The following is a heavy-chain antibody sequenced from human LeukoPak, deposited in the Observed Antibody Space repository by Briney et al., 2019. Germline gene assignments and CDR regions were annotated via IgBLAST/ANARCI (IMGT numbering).Heavy chain of an antibody. V-gene: IGHV1-8*03. CDR3: ASGPNSRGYSYD. J-gene: IGHJ4*02. CDR2: MNPNSGNT. D-gene: IGHD3-22*01. CDR1: GYTFTSYD. Sequence: GASVEVSCKASGYTFTSYDINWVRQATGQGLEWMGWMNPNSGNTGYAQKFQGRVTITRNTSISTAYMELSSLRSGDTAVYYCASGPNSRGYSYDCGQGTLVTVSS.